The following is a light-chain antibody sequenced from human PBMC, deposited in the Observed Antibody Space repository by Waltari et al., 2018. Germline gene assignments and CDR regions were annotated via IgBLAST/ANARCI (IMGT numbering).Light chain of an antibody. CDR1: QTISSF. CDR2: AAS. J-gene: IGKJ1*01. V-gene: IGKV1-39*01. CDR3: QQSYITPQT. Sequence: IQMTQSPSSLSASVGDRVVITCRASQTISSFLNWYQHKAGQAPKLLIYAASSLQSGVPSRFSGSRSWTDFTLTISSLQPEDFATYYCQQSYITPQTFGQGTKVEIK.